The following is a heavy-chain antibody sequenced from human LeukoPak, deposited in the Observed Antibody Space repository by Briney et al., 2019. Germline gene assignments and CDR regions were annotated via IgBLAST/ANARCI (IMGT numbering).Heavy chain of an antibody. CDR3: AKDRLEWLLSSDY. Sequence: GRSLRLSCAASGFTFSSYAMSWVRQAPGKGLEWVSAISGSGGSTYYADSVKGRFTISRDNSKNTLYLQMNSLRAEDTAVYYCAKDRLEWLLSSDYWGQGTLVTVSS. CDR1: GFTFSSYA. J-gene: IGHJ4*02. V-gene: IGHV3-23*01. D-gene: IGHD3-3*01. CDR2: ISGSGGST.